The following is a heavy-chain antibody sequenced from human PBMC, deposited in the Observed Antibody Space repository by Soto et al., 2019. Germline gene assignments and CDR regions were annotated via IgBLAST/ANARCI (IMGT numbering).Heavy chain of an antibody. V-gene: IGHV1-46*01. Sequence: ASVKVSCKASGYTFTSYYMHWVRQAPGQGLEWMGIINPSGGSTSYAQKFQGRVTMTRNTSISTAYMELSSLRSEDTAVYYCARYRPDFRAGHYYYGMDVWGQGTTVTVSS. CDR2: INPSGGST. CDR3: ARYRPDFRAGHYYYGMDV. D-gene: IGHD3-10*01. CDR1: GYTFTSYY. J-gene: IGHJ6*02.